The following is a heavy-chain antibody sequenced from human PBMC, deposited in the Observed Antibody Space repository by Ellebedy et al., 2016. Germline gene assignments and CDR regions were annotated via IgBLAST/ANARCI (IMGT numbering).Heavy chain of an antibody. CDR1: GAAVSTYY. CDR3: ARVERYSSGWFYFDY. CDR2: IYYSGST. J-gene: IGHJ4*02. V-gene: IGHV4-59*02. Sequence: SETLSLXXTVSGAAVSTYYWNWMRQPPGKGLEWIGYIYYSGSTNYNPSLKSRVTISVDTSKNQFSLKLSSVTAADTAVYYCARVERYSSGWFYFDYWGQGTLVTVSS. D-gene: IGHD6-19*01.